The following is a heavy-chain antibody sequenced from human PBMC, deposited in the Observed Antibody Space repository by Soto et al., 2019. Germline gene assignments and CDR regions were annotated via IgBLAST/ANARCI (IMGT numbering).Heavy chain of an antibody. CDR2: ISAYNGNT. CDR3: ARAREGSDVDIVATIWEHFRGYYYYMDV. CDR1: GYTFTSYG. Sequence: ASVKVSCKASGYTFTSYGISWVRQAPGQGLEWMGWISAYNGNTNYAQKLQGRVTMTTDTSTSTAYMELRSLRSDDTAVYYCARAREGSDVDIVATIWEHFRGYYYYMDVWGKGTTVTVSS. J-gene: IGHJ6*03. D-gene: IGHD5-12*01. V-gene: IGHV1-18*01.